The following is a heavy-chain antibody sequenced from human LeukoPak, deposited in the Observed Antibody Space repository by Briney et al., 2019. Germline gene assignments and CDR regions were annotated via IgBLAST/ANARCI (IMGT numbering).Heavy chain of an antibody. CDR1: GYSFTNYW. CDR3: ARHDRYSGSYD. J-gene: IGHJ4*02. CDR2: IYPGDSDT. V-gene: IGHV5-51*01. Sequence: GESLKISCKGSGYSFTNYWIGWVRQLPGKGLEWMGIIYPGDSDTKYSPSFQGQVTISADKSISTAYLQWSSLKASDTAMYYCARHDRYSGSYDWGQGTLVTVSS. D-gene: IGHD1-26*01.